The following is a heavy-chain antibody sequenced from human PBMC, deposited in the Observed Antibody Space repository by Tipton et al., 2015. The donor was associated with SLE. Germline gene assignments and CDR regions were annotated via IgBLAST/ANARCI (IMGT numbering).Heavy chain of an antibody. CDR3: ARDGFMDYYYYYMDV. J-gene: IGHJ6*03. Sequence: RSLRLSCAASGFTFSSYAMHWVRQAPGKGLEWVAVISYDGSNKYYADSVKGRFTISRDNSKNTLYLQMNSLRAEDTAVYYCARDGFMDYYYYYMDVWGKGTTVTVSS. V-gene: IGHV3-30*04. D-gene: IGHD3-10*01. CDR2: ISYDGSNK. CDR1: GFTFSSYA.